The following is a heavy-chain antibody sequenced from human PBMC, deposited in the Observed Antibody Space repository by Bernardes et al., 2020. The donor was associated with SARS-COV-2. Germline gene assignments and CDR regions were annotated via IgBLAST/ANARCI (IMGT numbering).Heavy chain of an antibody. D-gene: IGHD3-16*02. J-gene: IGHJ3*01. V-gene: IGHV2-5*02. CDR2: IYWDDDK. CDR1: WFSLSPNGVA. CDR3: AHSDTQYDDSWGDYRLRAFDV. Sequence: SGHTLGKPTQTLTLTCPFSWFSLSPNGVAVGWIRQSPGKALEWLALIYWDDDKEYSPALKSRLTVTKDTSKNQVVLTVTNMDPVDTATYYCAHSDTQYDDSWGDYRLRAFDVWGPGTMVHVSS.